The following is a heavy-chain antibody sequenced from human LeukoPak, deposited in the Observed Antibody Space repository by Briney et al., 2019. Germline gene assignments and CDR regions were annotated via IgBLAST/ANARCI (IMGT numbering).Heavy chain of an antibody. J-gene: IGHJ4*02. D-gene: IGHD5-18*01. CDR2: IDYSGST. CDR1: GGSITSGDYH. V-gene: IGHV4-30-4*02. CDR3: ARGAAMVGY. Sequence: SETLSLTCTVSGGSITSGDYHWSWIRQPPGKGLEWIGYIDYSGSTYCNPSLKSRVTISVDTSKNQFSLKLSSVTAADTAVYYCARGAAMVGYWGQGTLVTVSS.